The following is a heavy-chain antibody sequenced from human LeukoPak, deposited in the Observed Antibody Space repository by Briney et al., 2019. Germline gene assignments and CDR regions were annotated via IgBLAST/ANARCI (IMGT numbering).Heavy chain of an antibody. CDR1: GFTFSDYY. CDR3: ARDRTVGAFDY. Sequence: GGSLRLSCAASGFTFSDYYMSWIRQAPGKGLEWVSYISSSGSTIYYADSVKGRFTISRDDAKNSLHLQMNSLRAEDTAVYYCARDRTVGAFDYWGQGTLVTVSS. CDR2: ISSSGSTI. V-gene: IGHV3-11*01. D-gene: IGHD4-11*01. J-gene: IGHJ4*02.